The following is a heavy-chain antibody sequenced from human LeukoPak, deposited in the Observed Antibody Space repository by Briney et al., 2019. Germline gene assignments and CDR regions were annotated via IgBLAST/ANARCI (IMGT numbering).Heavy chain of an antibody. J-gene: IGHJ3*01. Sequence: WASVKVSCKASGYSFSDNYLHWVRQAPGQGLEYMGWINPKSGDTNFSQRFKGRVTMTSDTSISTAYMEMRKLRSDDTAVYFCARGKDDSTGHYDAFDVWGHGTMVTVSS. CDR3: ARGKDDSTGHYDAFDV. D-gene: IGHD3-22*01. CDR1: GYSFSDNY. V-gene: IGHV1-2*02. CDR2: INPKSGDT.